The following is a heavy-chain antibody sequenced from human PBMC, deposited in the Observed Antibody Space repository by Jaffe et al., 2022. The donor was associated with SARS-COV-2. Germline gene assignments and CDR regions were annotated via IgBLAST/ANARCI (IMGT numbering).Heavy chain of an antibody. V-gene: IGHV3-21*01. Sequence: EVQLVESGGDLVKPGGSLRLSCAASGFTFSSYTMNWVRQAPGKGLEWVSRISSTGSDIYYADSVKGRFTVSRDNAKNSLYLQMNSLRAEDTAVYYCSRDLYGSGGHFDYWGQGTLVTVSS. CDR3: SRDLYGSGGHFDY. CDR2: ISSTGSDI. J-gene: IGHJ4*02. CDR1: GFTFSSYT. D-gene: IGHD3-10*01.